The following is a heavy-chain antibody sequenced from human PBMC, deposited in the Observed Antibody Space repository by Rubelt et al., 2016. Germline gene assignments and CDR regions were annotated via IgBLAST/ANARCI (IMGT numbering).Heavy chain of an antibody. CDR2: IWYDGRNK. V-gene: IGHV3-33*01. J-gene: IGHJ4*02. CDR3: ARGQTLAAAILDY. CDR1: SSYG. Sequence: SSYGMYWVRQAPGKGLEWAAIIWYDGRNKYYADSVKGRFTVSRDNSKNSLYLQMNSLRTEDTAVYYCARGQTLAAAILDYWGQGTLVTVSS. D-gene: IGHD6-13*01.